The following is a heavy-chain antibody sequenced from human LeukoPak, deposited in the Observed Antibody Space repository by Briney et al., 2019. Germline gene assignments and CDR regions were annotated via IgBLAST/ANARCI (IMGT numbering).Heavy chain of an antibody. V-gene: IGHV4-39*07. D-gene: IGHD6-19*01. Sequence: SETLSLTCTVSGGSISSSSYYWGWIRQPPGKGLEWIGSIYYSGSTYYNPSLKSRVTMSVDTSKNQFSLKLSSVTAADTAVYYCARDHSPNSSGWHEGDAFDIWGQGTMVTVSS. CDR1: GGSISSSSYY. CDR3: ARDHSPNSSGWHEGDAFDI. CDR2: IYYSGST. J-gene: IGHJ3*02.